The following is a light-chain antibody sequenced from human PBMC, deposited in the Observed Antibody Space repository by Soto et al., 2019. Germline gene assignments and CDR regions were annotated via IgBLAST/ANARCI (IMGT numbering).Light chain of an antibody. J-gene: IGLJ1*01. CDR2: EIT. CDR1: SNDIGGYAY. V-gene: IGLV2-8*01. Sequence: QSVLTQDPSASGSPGQSVTISCTGTSNDIGGYAYVSWYQQHPGKVPKLIIYEITKRPSGVPDRFSGSKSGTSASLAITGLQAEDEADYYCQSYDSSLSGYVFGTGTKVTVL. CDR3: QSYDSSLSGYV.